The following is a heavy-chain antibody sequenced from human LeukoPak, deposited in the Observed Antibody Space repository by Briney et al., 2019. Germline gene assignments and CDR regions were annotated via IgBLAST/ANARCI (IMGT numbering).Heavy chain of an antibody. CDR1: GFTFSSYA. J-gene: IGHJ4*02. CDR3: ATSHFDSSGSFDF. CDR2: IGSGSSYM. Sequence: GGSLRLSCAASGFTFSSYAMSWVRQAPGKGLEWVSSIGSGSSYMYYGDSVKGRFTISRDNAKNSLYLQMNSLRAEDTAVYYCATSHFDSSGSFDFWGLGTLVTVSS. D-gene: IGHD3-22*01. V-gene: IGHV3-21*06.